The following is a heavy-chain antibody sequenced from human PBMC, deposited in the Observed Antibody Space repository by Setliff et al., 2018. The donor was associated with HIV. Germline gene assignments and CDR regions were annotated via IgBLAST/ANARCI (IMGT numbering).Heavy chain of an antibody. J-gene: IGHJ6*02. CDR2: IYHSEYT. CDR3: ARGGPTVAYAVDV. CDR1: GASFSGYY. Sequence: PSETLSLTCAVYGASFSGYYWTWVRQAPGKGLEWIGEIYHSEYTNYNPSLKGRVTISLDTSRTHFSLKVNSVTAADTAIYFCARGGPTVAYAVDVWGQGTTVTVSS. D-gene: IGHD4-17*01. V-gene: IGHV4-34*01.